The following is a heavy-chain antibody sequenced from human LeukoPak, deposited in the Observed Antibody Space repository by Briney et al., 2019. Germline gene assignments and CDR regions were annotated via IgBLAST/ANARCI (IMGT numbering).Heavy chain of an antibody. CDR3: ARIPGDRPDD. Sequence: SSETLSLTCTVSGAAMTSYYWTWIRQPPGKGLEWVGYMYFGERTNYNPSLKSRATISIDTSKKQFSLNLKSVTAADTAVYYCARIPGDRPDDWGRGTLVTVS. J-gene: IGHJ4*02. D-gene: IGHD7-27*01. CDR1: GAAMTSYY. CDR2: MYFGERT. V-gene: IGHV4-59*01.